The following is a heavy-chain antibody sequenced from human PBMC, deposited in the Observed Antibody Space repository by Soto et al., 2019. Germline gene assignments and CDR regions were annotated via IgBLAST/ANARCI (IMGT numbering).Heavy chain of an antibody. CDR2: INPNSGGT. CDR1: GYTFTGYY. Sequence: ASVKVSCKASGYTFTGYYMHWVRQAPGQGLEWMGWINPNSGGTNYAQKFQGRVTMTRDTSISTAYMELSRLRSDDTAVYYCARGRTSITVTTPYYYYGMDVWGQGTTVTVS. V-gene: IGHV1-2*02. J-gene: IGHJ6*02. D-gene: IGHD4-17*01. CDR3: ARGRTSITVTTPYYYYGMDV.